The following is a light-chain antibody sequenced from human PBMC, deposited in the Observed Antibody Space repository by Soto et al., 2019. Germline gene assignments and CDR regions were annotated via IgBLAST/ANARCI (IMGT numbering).Light chain of an antibody. J-gene: IGKJ4*01. CDR2: AAS. CDR1: QSISSY. CDR3: QQSYSTPLT. V-gene: IGKV1-39*01. Sequence: DIQMTQSPSSLSASVGDRVTITCRASQSISSYLNWYQQKPGKAPKLLIYAASSLQSGVPSRFSGRRSGTDFTLTISSLQPEDVATYYCQQSYSTPLTCGGGTKVEIK.